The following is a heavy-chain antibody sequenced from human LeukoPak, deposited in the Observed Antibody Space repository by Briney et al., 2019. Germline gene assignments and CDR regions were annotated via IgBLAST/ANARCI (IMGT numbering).Heavy chain of an antibody. CDR3: ARTDYDFWSGYPYYFDY. J-gene: IGHJ4*02. CDR2: IYYGGST. CDR1: GGSISSSSHY. Sequence: SETLSLTCSVSGGSISSSSHYWGWIRQPPGKGLEWIGNIYYGGSTYYNPSLKSRVTISVDTSKNQFSLKLSSVTAADTAVYYCARTDYDFWSGYPYYFDYWGQGTLVTVSS. V-gene: IGHV4-39*07. D-gene: IGHD3-3*01.